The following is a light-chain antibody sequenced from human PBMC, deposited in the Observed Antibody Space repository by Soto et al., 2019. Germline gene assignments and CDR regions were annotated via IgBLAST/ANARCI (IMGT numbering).Light chain of an antibody. Sequence: QPVLTQSPSASATLGASVKLTCTLSSGRSSYTIAWHQQQPEKGPRYLMTLNNDGSHIRGDGIPDRFSGSSSGVERYLTISSLQSEDEADYYCQTWGTGVVFGGGTKVTVL. CDR3: QTWGTGVV. CDR2: LNNDGSH. CDR1: SGRSSYT. V-gene: IGLV4-69*01. J-gene: IGLJ2*01.